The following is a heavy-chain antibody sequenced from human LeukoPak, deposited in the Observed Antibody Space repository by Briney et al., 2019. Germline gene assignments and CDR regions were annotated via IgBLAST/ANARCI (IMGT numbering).Heavy chain of an antibody. V-gene: IGHV3-74*01. J-gene: IGHJ4*02. CDR1: GFFFSNYW. CDR3: VRDLGGRSGH. CDR2: INPDGSSI. Sequence: GGSLRLSCAASGFFFSNYWMYWVRQAPGRGLVWVSRINPDGSSIGYADFVKGRSTIFRDNAKNTLYLQMNSLRAEDTAVYYCVRDLGGRSGHWGQGTQVTVSS. D-gene: IGHD1-26*01.